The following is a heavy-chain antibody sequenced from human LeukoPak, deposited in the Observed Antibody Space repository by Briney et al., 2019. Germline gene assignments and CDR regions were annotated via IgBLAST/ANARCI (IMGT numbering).Heavy chain of an antibody. CDR3: AREVSLRFLGWLSNNYFDY. D-gene: IGHD3-3*01. Sequence: GGSLRLSCAASGFTFSSYWMSWVRQAPGKGLEWVANIKQDGSEKYYVDSVKGRFTISRDNAKNSLYLQINSLRAEDTAVYYCAREVSLRFLGWLSNNYFDYWGQGTLVTVSS. V-gene: IGHV3-7*01. CDR2: IKQDGSEK. J-gene: IGHJ4*02. CDR1: GFTFSSYW.